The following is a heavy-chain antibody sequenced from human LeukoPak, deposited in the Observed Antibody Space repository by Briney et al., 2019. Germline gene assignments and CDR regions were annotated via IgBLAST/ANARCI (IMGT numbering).Heavy chain of an antibody. J-gene: IGHJ4*02. CDR2: INHSGST. CDR1: GGSFSGYY. D-gene: IGHD6-19*01. Sequence: SETLSLTCAVYGGSFSGYYWSWIRQPPGKGLDWIGEINHSGSTNYNPSLKSRVTISVDTSKNQFSLKLSSVTAADTAVYYCATTGYSSGWYGFDYWGQGTLVTVSS. V-gene: IGHV4-34*01. CDR3: ATTGYSSGWYGFDY.